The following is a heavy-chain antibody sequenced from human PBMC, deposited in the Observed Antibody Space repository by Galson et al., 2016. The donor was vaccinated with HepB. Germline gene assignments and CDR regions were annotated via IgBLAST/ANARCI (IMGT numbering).Heavy chain of an antibody. D-gene: IGHD5-24*01. J-gene: IGHJ3*02. CDR2: ISGSGGTT. Sequence: SLRLSCAVSGLTFNSYAMSWVRQAPGKGLEWVSAISGSGGTTYYADSVKGRFTFSRDYSQDTLYLEMNGLRVEDTAVYYCARVGQTIDAFDIWGQGTMVTVSS. CDR3: ARVGQTIDAFDI. CDR1: GLTFNSYA. V-gene: IGHV3-23*01.